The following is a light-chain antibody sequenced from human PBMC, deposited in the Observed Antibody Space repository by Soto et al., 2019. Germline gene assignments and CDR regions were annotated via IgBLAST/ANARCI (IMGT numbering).Light chain of an antibody. CDR1: NSNLGAGYD. Sequence: QAVVTQPPSVSGAPGQRVTISCTGTNSNLGAGYDVHWYQQLPGAAPKLVVFDNRNRPSGVPERFSGSKSGTSASLAITGLQAEDEADYYCQAYDYSLTAFVFGGGTKLTVL. CDR2: DNR. V-gene: IGLV1-40*01. J-gene: IGLJ3*02. CDR3: QAYDYSLTAFV.